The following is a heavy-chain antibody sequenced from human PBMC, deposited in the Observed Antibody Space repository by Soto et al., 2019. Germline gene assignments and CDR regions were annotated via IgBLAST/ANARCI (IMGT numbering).Heavy chain of an antibody. CDR3: AKVRYYYYDMDV. J-gene: IGHJ6*02. CDR2: ISGSGDST. CDR1: GFTFSSYA. Sequence: GGSLRLSCAASGFTFSSYAMNWVRQAPGKGLEWVSAISGSGDSTNYADSVKGRFTTSRDNSKNTLNLQMNSLRAEDTAVYYCAKVRYYYYDMDVWGQGTTVTVSS. V-gene: IGHV3-23*01.